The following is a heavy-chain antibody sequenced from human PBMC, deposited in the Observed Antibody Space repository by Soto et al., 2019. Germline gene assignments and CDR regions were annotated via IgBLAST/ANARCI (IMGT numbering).Heavy chain of an antibody. V-gene: IGHV3-74*01. CDR3: TSDTFGLRDT. Sequence: PGGSLRLSCAASGFPFSHYWMHWVRQTPGKGLVWVSHINPAGTITNYADSVKGRFTISRDNADSALFLQMNSLSAEDTAIYYCTSDTFGLRDTWGQGTLVTVSS. D-gene: IGHD3-16*01. CDR1: GFPFSHYW. CDR2: INPAGTIT. J-gene: IGHJ5*02.